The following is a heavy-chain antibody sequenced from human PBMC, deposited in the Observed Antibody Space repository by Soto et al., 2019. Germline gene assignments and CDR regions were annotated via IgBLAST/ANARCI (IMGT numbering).Heavy chain of an antibody. CDR2: IYSGGTT. CDR1: GFTVSSNY. Sequence: GGSLRLSCAASGFTVSSNYMIWVRQAPGKGLEWVSVIYSGGTTYYADSVKGRFTISRDNSKNTLYLQMNSLRAEDTAVYYCARNGDSSDYRGWFDPWGQGTLVTVSS. D-gene: IGHD3-22*01. CDR3: ARNGDSSDYRGWFDP. J-gene: IGHJ5*02. V-gene: IGHV3-66*01.